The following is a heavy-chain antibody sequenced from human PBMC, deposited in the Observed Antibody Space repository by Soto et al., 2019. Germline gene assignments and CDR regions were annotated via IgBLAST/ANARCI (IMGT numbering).Heavy chain of an antibody. J-gene: IGHJ4*02. CDR2: IYYSGST. CDR1: GGSISSGGYY. CDR3: ARAWVGYYDSSGYTYYFDY. D-gene: IGHD3-22*01. V-gene: IGHV4-31*03. Sequence: PSETLSLTCTVSGGSISSGGYYWSWIRQHPGKGLEWIGYIYYSGSTYYNPSLKSRVTISVDTSKNQFSLKLSSVTAADTAVYYCARAWVGYYDSSGYTYYFDYWGQGTLVTVSS.